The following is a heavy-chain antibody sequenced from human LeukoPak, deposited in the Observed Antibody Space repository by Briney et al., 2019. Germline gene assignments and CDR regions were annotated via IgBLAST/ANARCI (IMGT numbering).Heavy chain of an antibody. CDR2: ISAYTGDA. J-gene: IGHJ4*02. CDR1: GYTFTGYY. CDR3: ARTPTGHYGSSGYFPYYFDY. V-gene: IGHV1-18*04. D-gene: IGHD3-22*01. Sequence: VSVKVSCKASGYTFTGYYMHWVRQAPGQGLEWMGWISAYTGDANYPQNLQGRVIMTTDTSTSTAYMKLRSLRSDDTAVYYCARTPTGHYGSSGYFPYYFDYWGQGTLVTASS.